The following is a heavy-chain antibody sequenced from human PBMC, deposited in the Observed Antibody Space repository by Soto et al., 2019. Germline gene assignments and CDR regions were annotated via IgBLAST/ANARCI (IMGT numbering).Heavy chain of an antibody. CDR2: IYSGGST. J-gene: IGHJ6*02. D-gene: IGHD4-4*01. Sequence: EVQLVETGGGLIQPGGSLRLSCAASGFTVSSNYMSCVRQAPGKGLEWVSVIYSGGSTYYADSVKGRFTISRDNSKNTLYLQMNSLRAEDTAVYYCARFTVATPSVGMDVWGQGTTVTVSS. CDR1: GFTVSSNY. CDR3: ARFTVATPSVGMDV. V-gene: IGHV3-53*02.